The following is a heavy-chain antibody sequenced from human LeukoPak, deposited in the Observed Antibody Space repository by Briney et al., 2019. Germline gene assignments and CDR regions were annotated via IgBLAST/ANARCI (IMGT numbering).Heavy chain of an antibody. J-gene: IGHJ5*02. D-gene: IGHD2-21*01. CDR2: INPDSGGT. CDR1: GYIFTNYY. CDR3: ARGRDYSGVTFNWFDP. V-gene: IGHV1-2*02. Sequence: ASVKVSCKTSGYIFTNYYIHWVRQAPGQELEWMGWINPDSGGTNYAQKFQGRVTMTRDASISTAYMELSRLRSDDTAVYYCARGRDYSGVTFNWFDPWGQGTLVTVSS.